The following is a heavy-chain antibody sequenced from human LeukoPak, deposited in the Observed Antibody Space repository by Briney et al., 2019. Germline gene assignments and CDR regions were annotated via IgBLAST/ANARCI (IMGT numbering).Heavy chain of an antibody. V-gene: IGHV3-30*02. Sequence: GGSLRLSCAASGFTFSSYGMHWVRQAPGKGLEWVAFIRYDGSNKYYADSVKGRFTISRENSKNTLYLKMNSLRAEDTAVYYCAKDLGRFGELIDYWGQGTLVTVSS. CDR3: AKDLGRFGELIDY. CDR1: GFTFSSYG. J-gene: IGHJ4*02. D-gene: IGHD3-10*01. CDR2: IRYDGSNK.